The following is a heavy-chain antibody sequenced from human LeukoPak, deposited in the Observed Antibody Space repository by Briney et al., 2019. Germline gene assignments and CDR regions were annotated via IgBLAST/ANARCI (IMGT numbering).Heavy chain of an antibody. D-gene: IGHD1-26*01. V-gene: IGHV3-30*03. CDR2: ISYDGSNK. J-gene: IGHJ4*02. CDR3: ARDQVSGHGFDY. Sequence: GGSLRLSCAASGFTFSSYGMHWVRQAPGKGLEWVAVISYDGSNKYYADSVKGRFTISRDNAKNSLYLQMYSLRAEDTAVYYCARDQVSGHGFDYWGQGTLVTVSS. CDR1: GFTFSSYG.